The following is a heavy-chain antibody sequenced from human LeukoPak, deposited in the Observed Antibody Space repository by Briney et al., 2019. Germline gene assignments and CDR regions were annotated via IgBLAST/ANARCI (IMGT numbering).Heavy chain of an antibody. CDR1: GFTFSSYG. Sequence: GGSLRLSCAASGFTFSSYGIHWVRQAPGKGLEWVSSISSSSSYIYYADSVKGRFTISRDNAKNSLYLQMNSLRAEDTAVYYCARDQRWLQQNWFDPWGQGTLVTVSS. CDR2: ISSSSSYI. J-gene: IGHJ5*02. CDR3: ARDQRWLQQNWFDP. D-gene: IGHD5-24*01. V-gene: IGHV3-21*01.